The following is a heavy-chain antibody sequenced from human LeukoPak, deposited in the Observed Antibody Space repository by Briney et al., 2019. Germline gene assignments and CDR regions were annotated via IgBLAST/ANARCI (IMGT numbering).Heavy chain of an antibody. V-gene: IGHV3-48*04. CDR2: ISSSSSSR. J-gene: IGHJ4*02. Sequence: GGSLRLSCAASGFTFSSYSMNWVRQAPGKGLEWVSYISSSSSSRYYADSVEGRFTISRDNAKNSLYLQMNSLRAEDTAVYYCARPVSAAGTVDYWGQGTLVTVSS. D-gene: IGHD6-13*01. CDR1: GFTFSSYS. CDR3: ARPVSAAGTVDY.